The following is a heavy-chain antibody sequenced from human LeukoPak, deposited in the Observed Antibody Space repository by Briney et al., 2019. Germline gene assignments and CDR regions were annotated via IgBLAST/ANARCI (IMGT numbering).Heavy chain of an antibody. J-gene: IGHJ4*02. Sequence: SETLSLTCTVSGGSISSSSYYWGWIRQPPGKGLEWIGSIYYSGSTYYNPSLKSRVTISVYTSKNQFSLKLSSVTAADTAVYYCARQRGSGWFGYWGQGTLVTVSS. CDR2: IYYSGST. CDR1: GGSISSSSYY. V-gene: IGHV4-39*01. CDR3: ARQRGSGWFGY. D-gene: IGHD6-19*01.